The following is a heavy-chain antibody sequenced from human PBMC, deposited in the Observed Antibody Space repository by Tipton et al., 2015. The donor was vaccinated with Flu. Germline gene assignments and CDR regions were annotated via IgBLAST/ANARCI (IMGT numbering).Heavy chain of an antibody. V-gene: IGHV4-38-2*01. CDR3: SRSHYNASGGTLTYFDL. Sequence: TLSLTCSVSGDSIGSRYLWGWIRQPPEKGLEWIGNIFRTGTADYNPSLKSRVILSVDTSKNRFSLNLSSVSAADTAVYYCSRSHYNASGGTLTYFDLWGRGTLVTVSS. J-gene: IGHJ2*01. CDR2: IFRTGTA. D-gene: IGHD3-10*01. CDR1: GDSIGSRYL.